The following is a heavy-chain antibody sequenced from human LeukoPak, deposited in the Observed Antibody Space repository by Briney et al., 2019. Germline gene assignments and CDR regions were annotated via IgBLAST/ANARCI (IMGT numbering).Heavy chain of an antibody. CDR1: GGTFSSYA. CDR2: IIPILGIA. Sequence: SVKVSCKASGGTFSSYAISWVRQAPGQGLEWMGRIIPILGIANYAQKFQGRVTIPADKSTSTAYMELSSLRSEDTAVYYCARRRIDGYNQGTFDYWGQGTLVTVSS. CDR3: ARRRIDGYNQGTFDY. V-gene: IGHV1-69*04. D-gene: IGHD5-24*01. J-gene: IGHJ4*02.